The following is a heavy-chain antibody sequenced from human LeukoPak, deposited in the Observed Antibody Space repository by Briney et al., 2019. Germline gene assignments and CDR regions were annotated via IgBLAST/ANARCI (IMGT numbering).Heavy chain of an antibody. D-gene: IGHD2-15*01. J-gene: IGHJ4*02. Sequence: GGSLRLSCAASGFTFSSYGMHCVRQAPGKGLAWVAFIRNDGSDKYYADSVKGRFSISRDNSKNTLYLQMNSLRAEDTAVYYCANNDCSGGSCYFFDHWGQGTLVTVSS. CDR1: GFTFSSYG. CDR3: ANNDCSGGSCYFFDH. CDR2: IRNDGSDK. V-gene: IGHV3-30*02.